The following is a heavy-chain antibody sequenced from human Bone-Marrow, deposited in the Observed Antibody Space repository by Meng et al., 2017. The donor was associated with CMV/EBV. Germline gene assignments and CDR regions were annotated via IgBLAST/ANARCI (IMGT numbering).Heavy chain of an antibody. CDR3: ARDQRFRPRGAFDI. J-gene: IGHJ3*02. D-gene: IGHD3-10*01. CDR1: GFTFSSYS. V-gene: IGHV3-48*04. CDR2: ISSSSSTI. Sequence: GGSLRLSCAASGFTFSSYSMNWVRQAPGKGLEWVSYISSSSSTIYYADSVKGRFTISRDNAKNSLYLQMNSLRAEDTAVYYCARDQRFRPRGAFDIWGQGTMVTVSS.